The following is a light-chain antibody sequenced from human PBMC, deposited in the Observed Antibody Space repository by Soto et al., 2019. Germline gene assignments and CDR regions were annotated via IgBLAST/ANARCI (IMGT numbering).Light chain of an antibody. J-gene: IGLJ3*02. V-gene: IGLV1-47*01. CDR2: RNK. Sequence: QSVLTQPPSASGTPGQRVTISCSGSSSTIGSNYVYWYQQFPGTAPKLLIYRNKQRPSGVPDRFSGSKSGTSASLAISGLRSEDEADYYCAAWDDSLSGWVFGGGTKLTVL. CDR1: SSTIGSNY. CDR3: AAWDDSLSGWV.